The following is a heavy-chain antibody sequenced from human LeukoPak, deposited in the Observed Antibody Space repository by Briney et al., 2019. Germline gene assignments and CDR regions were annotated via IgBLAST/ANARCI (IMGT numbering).Heavy chain of an antibody. J-gene: IGHJ4*02. V-gene: IGHV3-15*01. Sequence: GGSLRLSCAASGFTFSNVWMSWVRQAPGKGLEWLGRIKSKTDGGTTDYAAPVKGKFSISRDDSKNTLYLQMNSLNTADTAVYYCTTDPRNEYYFDYWGQGTLVTVSS. CDR2: IKSKTDGGTT. CDR3: TTDPRNEYYFDY. D-gene: IGHD1-1*01. CDR1: GFTFSNVW.